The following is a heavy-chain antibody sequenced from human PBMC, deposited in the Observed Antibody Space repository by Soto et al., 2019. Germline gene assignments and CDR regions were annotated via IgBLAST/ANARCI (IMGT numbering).Heavy chain of an antibody. CDR3: ARPHGGSSGWANWFDP. CDR2: IYYSGST. Sequence: QVQLQESGPGLVKPSETLSLTCTVSGGSISSYYWSWIRQPPGKGLEWIGYIYYSGSTNYNPSLKSRVTISVETPKNQSSTKLGSVTAADTAVYYCARPHGGSSGWANWFDPWGQGTLVTVSS. D-gene: IGHD6-25*01. V-gene: IGHV4-59*01. J-gene: IGHJ5*02. CDR1: GGSISSYY.